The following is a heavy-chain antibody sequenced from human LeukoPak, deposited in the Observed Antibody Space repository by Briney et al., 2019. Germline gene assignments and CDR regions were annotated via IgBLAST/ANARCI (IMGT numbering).Heavy chain of an antibody. CDR2: IYYSGST. CDR3: ARGVWFGELLPYYFDY. J-gene: IGHJ4*02. Sequence: PSETLSLTCAVSGGSITNFYCSWIRQPPGKGLEWIGDIYYSGSTNYNPSLKSRVTMSVDTSKNQFSLKLSSVTAADTAVYYCARGVWFGELLPYYFDYWGQGTLVTVSS. D-gene: IGHD3-10*01. CDR1: GGSITNFY. V-gene: IGHV4-59*12.